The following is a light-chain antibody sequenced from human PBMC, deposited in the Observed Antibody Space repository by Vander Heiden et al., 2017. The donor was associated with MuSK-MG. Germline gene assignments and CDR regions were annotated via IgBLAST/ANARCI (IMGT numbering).Light chain of an antibody. CDR1: QRMSSY. CDR2: GAS. Sequence: DIQMTQSPSSLSASVGDRVTITCRASQRMSSYLNWYQQKSGKAPKLLIFGASNLGAGVPSRFSGSGSGTDFALTINNLQPEDFATYYCQQSYSTPYTFGQGTKLXIK. J-gene: IGKJ2*01. CDR3: QQSYSTPYT. V-gene: IGKV1-39*01.